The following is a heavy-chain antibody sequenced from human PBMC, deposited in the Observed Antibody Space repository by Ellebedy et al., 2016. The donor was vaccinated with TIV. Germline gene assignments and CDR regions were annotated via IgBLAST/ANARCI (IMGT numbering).Heavy chain of an antibody. Sequence: MPSETLSLTCTVSGVSISSSSYYWGWIRQPPGKGLEWIGSIYYSGSTYYNPSLKSRVTISVDTSKNQFSLKLGSVTAADTAVYYCGVGQNLLWGQGTLVTVSS. D-gene: IGHD1-26*01. CDR1: GVSISSSSYY. CDR3: GVGQNLL. J-gene: IGHJ4*02. CDR2: IYYSGST. V-gene: IGHV4-39*07.